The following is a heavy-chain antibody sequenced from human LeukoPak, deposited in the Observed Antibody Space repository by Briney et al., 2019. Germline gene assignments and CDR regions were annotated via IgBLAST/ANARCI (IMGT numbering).Heavy chain of an antibody. CDR1: GYDFTDYW. Sequence: GESLKISCKGSGYDFTDYWIGWVRQMPGKGLEWMGIIYPGDSETRYSPSFQGQVTISADKSITTAYLQWSSLKAADTAMYYCARLVGDFWTGYYVDYWGQGTLVTVSS. J-gene: IGHJ4*02. CDR3: ARLVGDFWTGYYVDY. CDR2: IYPGDSET. D-gene: IGHD3/OR15-3a*01. V-gene: IGHV5-51*01.